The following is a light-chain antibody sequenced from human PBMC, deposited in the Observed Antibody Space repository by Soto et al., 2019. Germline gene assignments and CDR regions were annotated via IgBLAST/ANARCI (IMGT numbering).Light chain of an antibody. CDR3: AAWDDSLNGYV. J-gene: IGLJ1*01. Sequence: QSVLTQPPSASGTPGQRVTISCSGSSSNIGSNTVNWYQQLPGTPPKFLIYSHNQRTSGVPDRFSGSKSGTSASLAISALQSEDEDDYYCAAWDDSLNGYVFGTGTKLTVL. CDR2: SHN. CDR1: SSNIGSNT. V-gene: IGLV1-44*01.